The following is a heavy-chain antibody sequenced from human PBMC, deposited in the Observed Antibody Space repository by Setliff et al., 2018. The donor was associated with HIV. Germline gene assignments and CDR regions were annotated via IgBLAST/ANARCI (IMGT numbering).Heavy chain of an antibody. CDR3: ARGKGGLVGPAEFDY. V-gene: IGHV4-34*01. CDR2: INHTGNT. CDR1: GGSFSGYH. Sequence: PSETLSLTCAVYGGSFSGYHWYWIRQFPGKGLEWSGEINHTGNTQYNPSLKSRVTMSEETSKNQFSLKLKSVTAADTAIYFCARGKGGLVGPAEFDYWGPGTLVTVSS. D-gene: IGHD1-26*01. J-gene: IGHJ4*02.